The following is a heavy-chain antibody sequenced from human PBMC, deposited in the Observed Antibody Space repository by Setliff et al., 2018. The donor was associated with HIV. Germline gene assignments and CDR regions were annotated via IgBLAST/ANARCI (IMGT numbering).Heavy chain of an antibody. CDR1: GFTFSNYV. V-gene: IGHV3-30*02. Sequence: GGSLRLSCVASGFTFSNYVMHWVRQAPGKGLEWVAFIRYDGSNKYYADSVKGRFIIARDNSKNTLYLQMNSLRAEDTAVYYCAKDLQLWLGTNYNYYAMDVWGQGTTVTVSS. J-gene: IGHJ6*02. D-gene: IGHD5-18*01. CDR3: AKDLQLWLGTNYNYYAMDV. CDR2: IRYDGSNK.